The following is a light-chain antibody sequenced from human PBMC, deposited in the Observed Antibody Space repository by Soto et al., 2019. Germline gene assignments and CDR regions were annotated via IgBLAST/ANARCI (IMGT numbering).Light chain of an antibody. J-gene: IGLJ1*01. CDR3: QSYDSSLSALYV. V-gene: IGLV1-40*01. CDR2: GNS. Sequence: QSVLTQPPSVSGAPGQRVTISCTGSSSNIGAGYDVLWYQQLPGTAPKLLIYGNSNRPSGVPDRFSGSKSGTSASLAITGLQAEDEADYYCQSYDSSLSALYVFGTGTKLTVL. CDR1: SSNIGAGYD.